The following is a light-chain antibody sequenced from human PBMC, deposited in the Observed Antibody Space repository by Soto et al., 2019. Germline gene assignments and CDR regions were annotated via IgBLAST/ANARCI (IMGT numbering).Light chain of an antibody. J-gene: IGLJ2*01. Sequence: QPVLTQPASVSGSAGQSITISCTGTSSDVGSYNLVSWYQQHPGKAPKLMIYEVTKRPSGVSNRLSGSKSGNTASLTISGLQAEDEADYYCASFAVVDTVVFGGGTKLTVL. CDR3: ASFAVVDTVV. V-gene: IGLV2-23*02. CDR2: EVT. CDR1: SSDVGSYNL.